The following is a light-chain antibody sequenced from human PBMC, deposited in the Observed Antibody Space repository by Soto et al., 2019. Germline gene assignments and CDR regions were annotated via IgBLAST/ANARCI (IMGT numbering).Light chain of an antibody. V-gene: IGLV2-14*01. CDR1: SSDVGGYNY. Sequence: QSALTQPASVSGSPGQSITISCTGTSSDVGGYNYVSWYQQHPGKAHKLMIYDVSNRPSGVSNRFSGSKSGNTASLTISGLQAEDEADYYCGSYTSSSTQVFGGGTQLTVL. CDR2: DVS. CDR3: GSYTSSSTQV. J-gene: IGLJ2*01.